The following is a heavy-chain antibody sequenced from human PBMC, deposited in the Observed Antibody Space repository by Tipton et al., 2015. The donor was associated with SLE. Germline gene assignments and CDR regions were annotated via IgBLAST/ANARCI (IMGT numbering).Heavy chain of an antibody. CDR1: GASIDSSGYS. CDR3: ASKISLPTDN. Sequence: TLSLTCTVSGASIDSSGYSWGWIRQPPGKGLEWIGCFYYSGNTYFNPSLQGRATIAIDTSKNQVSLQLRSVTAADTAVYYCASKISLPTDNWGQGTLVAVSS. V-gene: IGHV4-39*07. J-gene: IGHJ4*02. CDR2: FYYSGNT. D-gene: IGHD2-15*01.